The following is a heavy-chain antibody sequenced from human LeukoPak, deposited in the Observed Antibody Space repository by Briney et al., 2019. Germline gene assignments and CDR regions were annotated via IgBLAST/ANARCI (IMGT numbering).Heavy chain of an antibody. CDR2: ICNSGGT. CDR1: GDSISTYY. D-gene: IGHD6-19*01. Sequence: PSEALSLTCTVSGDSISTYYWSWIRQPPGKGLEWIGCICNSGGTNYNPSLKSRVTISVDTSKNQFSLNLSSVTAADTAVYYCAKTVRPNNSGWYRWFDPWGQGTLVTVSS. V-gene: IGHV4-4*09. J-gene: IGHJ5*02. CDR3: AKTVRPNNSGWYRWFDP.